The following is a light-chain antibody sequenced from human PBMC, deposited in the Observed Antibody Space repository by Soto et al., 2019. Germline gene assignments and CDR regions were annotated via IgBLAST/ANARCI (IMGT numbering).Light chain of an antibody. V-gene: IGKV3-20*01. CDR2: GAS. J-gene: IGKJ2*01. CDR3: QHYGSSPYT. Sequence: EIGWTQSPGTLSLSPGERATLSCRASQSVSSGYLAWYQQKPGQAPRVLIYGASSRDTGIPDRFSGSGSGTDFPLNISRLEPEDFAVYYCQHYGSSPYTFGQGTKLQIK. CDR1: QSVSSGY.